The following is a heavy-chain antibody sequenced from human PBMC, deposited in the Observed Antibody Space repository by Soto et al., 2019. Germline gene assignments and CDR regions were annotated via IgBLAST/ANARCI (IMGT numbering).Heavy chain of an antibody. CDR3: ARGGPPREYQLFDY. J-gene: IGHJ4*02. CDR2: IYQSGST. Sequence: SYTLSLTCAVSGGSIISGGYSWSWIRQPPGKGLEWIGYIYQSGSTYYNPSLKSRVTISVDSSKNQFSLKLSSVTAADTAVYYCARGGPPREYQLFDYWGQGTLVTVSS. D-gene: IGHD2-2*01. CDR1: GGSIISGGYS. V-gene: IGHV4-30-2*01.